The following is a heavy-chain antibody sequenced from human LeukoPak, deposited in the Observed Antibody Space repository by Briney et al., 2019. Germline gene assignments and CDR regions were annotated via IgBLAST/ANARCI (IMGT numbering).Heavy chain of an antibody. V-gene: IGHV4-61*01. D-gene: IGHD7-27*01. CDR2: IYYSGST. CDR1: GGSVSSGSYY. J-gene: IGHJ3*02. CDR3: AREPLIWGDEAFDI. Sequence: SETLSLTCTVSGGSVSSGSYYWSWIRQPPGKGLEWIGYIYYSGSTNYNPSPKSRVTISVDTSKNQFSLKLSSVTAADTAVYYCAREPLIWGDEAFDIWGQGTMVTVSS.